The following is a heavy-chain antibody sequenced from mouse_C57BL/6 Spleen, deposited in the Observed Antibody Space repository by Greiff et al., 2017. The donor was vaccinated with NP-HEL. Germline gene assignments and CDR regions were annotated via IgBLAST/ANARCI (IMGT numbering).Heavy chain of an antibody. J-gene: IGHJ1*03. D-gene: IGHD1-1*01. CDR2: IDPSDSYT. CDR1: GYTFTSYW. V-gene: IGHV1-50*01. CDR3: ASYGSSRYFDV. Sequence: VKLQQPGAELVKPGASVKLSCKASGYTFTSYWMQWVKQRPGQGLEWIGEIDPSDSYTNYNQKFKGKATLTVDTSSSTAYMQLSSLTSEDSAVYYCASYGSSRYFDVWGTGTTVTVSS.